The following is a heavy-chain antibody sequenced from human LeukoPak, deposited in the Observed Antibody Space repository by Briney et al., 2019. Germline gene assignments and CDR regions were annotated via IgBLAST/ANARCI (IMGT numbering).Heavy chain of an antibody. V-gene: IGHV1-18*01. CDR3: ARDLDEVIVGGWDY. J-gene: IGHJ4*01. Sequence: VASVKVSCKASGYIFSNYGINWVRQAPGQGLEWMGRISGYNGNTNYAQKLQDRVTMTTDTSTTTAYMELRSLRSDDTAVYYCARDLDEVIVGGWDYWGHGTLLTVSS. D-gene: IGHD3-22*01. CDR1: GYIFSNYG. CDR2: ISGYNGNT.